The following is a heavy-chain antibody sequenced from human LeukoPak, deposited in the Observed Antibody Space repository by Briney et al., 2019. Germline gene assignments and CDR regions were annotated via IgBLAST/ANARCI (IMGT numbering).Heavy chain of an antibody. CDR2: ISYDGSNK. Sequence: GGSLRLSCAASGFTVSSNYMHWVRQAPGKGLEWVAVISYDGSNKYYADSVKGRFTISRDNSKNTLYLQMNSLRAEDTAVYYCAKGRGIYSGYDLIDYWGQGTLVTVSS. V-gene: IGHV3-30*18. CDR3: AKGRGIYSGYDLIDY. J-gene: IGHJ4*02. D-gene: IGHD5-12*01. CDR1: GFTVSSNY.